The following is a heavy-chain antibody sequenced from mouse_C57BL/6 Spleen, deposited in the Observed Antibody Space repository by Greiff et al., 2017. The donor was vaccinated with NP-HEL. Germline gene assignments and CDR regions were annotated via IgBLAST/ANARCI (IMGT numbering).Heavy chain of an antibody. V-gene: IGHV1-64*01. CDR3: ARGLYGSSYRFDY. CDR1: GYTFTSYW. D-gene: IGHD1-1*01. Sequence: VQLQQPGAELVKPGASVKLSCKASGYTFTSYWMHWVKQRPGQGLEWIGMIHPNSGSTNYNEKFKSKATLTVDKSSSTAYMQLSSLTSEDSAVYYCARGLYGSSYRFDYWGQGTTLTVSS. J-gene: IGHJ2*01. CDR2: IHPNSGST.